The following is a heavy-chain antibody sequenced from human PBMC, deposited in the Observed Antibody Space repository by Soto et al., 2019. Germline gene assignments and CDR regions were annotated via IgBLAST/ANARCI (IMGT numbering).Heavy chain of an antibody. CDR2: SSNSGTYT. V-gene: IGHV3-11*06. Sequence: GGSLRLSCVASGFTFSDYYMSWVRQAPGEGLEWLSYSSNSGTYTKYAGSVKGRFSISRDNAKNSLYLQINSLRGEDTAIYYCARSGDNYNVLDYWGQGTPVTVSS. J-gene: IGHJ4*02. CDR3: ARSGDNYNVLDY. D-gene: IGHD3-10*02. CDR1: GFTFSDYY.